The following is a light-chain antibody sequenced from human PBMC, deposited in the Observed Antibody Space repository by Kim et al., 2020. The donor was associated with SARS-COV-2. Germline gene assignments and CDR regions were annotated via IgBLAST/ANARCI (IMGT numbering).Light chain of an antibody. J-gene: IGKJ5*01. CDR1: EAISTW. CDR2: AAS. V-gene: IGKV1-12*01. CDR3: QEAIGFPTT. Sequence: ASFGDTVTITCRAGEAISTWVAWYQQKPGKAPKLLISAASTLQTGVPSRFSGSGSGTVFTLTINNLQPEDFAVYYCQEAIGFPTTFGQGTRLEIK.